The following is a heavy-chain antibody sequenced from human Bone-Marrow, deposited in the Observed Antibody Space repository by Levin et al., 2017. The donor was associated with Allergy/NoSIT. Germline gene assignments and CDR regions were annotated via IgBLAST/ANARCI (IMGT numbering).Heavy chain of an antibody. D-gene: IGHD3-22*01. CDR2: ISSDGTNE. J-gene: IGHJ4*02. V-gene: IGHV3-30*18. Sequence: GGSLRLSCAASRFTFTSYGLHWVRQAPGKGLEWVAFISSDGTNEYYADSVKGRFTFSRDKSKNTMYLQMHSLRAEDTAVYYCAKDLSVHFYDDSGYYSAQDFWGQGTLVTVSS. CDR1: RFTFTSYG. CDR3: AKDLSVHFYDDSGYYSAQDF.